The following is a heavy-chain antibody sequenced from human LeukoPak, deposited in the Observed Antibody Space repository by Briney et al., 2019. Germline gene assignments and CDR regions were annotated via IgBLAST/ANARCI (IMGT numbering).Heavy chain of an antibody. V-gene: IGHV7-4-1*02. D-gene: IGHD2/OR15-2a*01. CDR2: INTNTGNP. CDR3: AREILRLDY. CDR1: GYTFTTNS. Sequence: ASLKVSCKASGYTFTTNSMNWVRQAPGQGLEWMGWINTNTGNPTYAQGFTGRFVFSLDTSVSTAYLQISSIKAEDTAVYYCAREILRLDYWGQGTLVTVSS. J-gene: IGHJ4*02.